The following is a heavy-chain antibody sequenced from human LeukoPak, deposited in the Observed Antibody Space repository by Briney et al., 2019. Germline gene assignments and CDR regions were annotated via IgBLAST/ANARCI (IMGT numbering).Heavy chain of an antibody. D-gene: IGHD2-21*02. J-gene: IGHJ3*02. CDR3: ASFCGGDCYSWDDAFDI. CDR2: INPNSGGT. Sequence: ASVKVSCKASGYTFTGYYMHWVRQAPGQGLEWMGRINPNSGGTNYAQKFQGRVTMTRDTSISTAYMELSRLRSDDTAVYYCASFCGGDCYSWDDAFDIWGQGTMVTVSS. CDR1: GYTFTGYY. V-gene: IGHV1-2*06.